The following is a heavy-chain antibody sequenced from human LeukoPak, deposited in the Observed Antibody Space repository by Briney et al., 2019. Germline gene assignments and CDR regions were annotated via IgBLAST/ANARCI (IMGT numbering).Heavy chain of an antibody. V-gene: IGHV3-30*18. CDR3: AKDTLGGSYSNWFDP. CDR1: GFTFSSYG. J-gene: IGHJ5*02. CDR2: ISYDGSNK. Sequence: PGGSLRLSCAASGFTFSSYGMHWVRQAPGKGLEWVAVISYDGSNKYYTDSVKGRFTISRDNSKNTLYLQMNSLRAEDTAVYYCAKDTLGGSYSNWFDPWGQGTLVTVSS. D-gene: IGHD1-26*01.